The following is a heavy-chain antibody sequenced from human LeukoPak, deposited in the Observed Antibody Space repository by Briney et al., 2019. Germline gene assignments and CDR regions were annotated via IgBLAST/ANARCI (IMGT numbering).Heavy chain of an antibody. CDR2: IYYSGST. CDR3: ARVPMIVVVTEYYFDY. D-gene: IGHD3-22*01. V-gene: IGHV4-59*01. J-gene: IGHJ4*02. CDR1: GGSISSYN. Sequence: SETLSLTCTVSGGSISSYNWSWIRQPPGKGLEWIGYIYYSGSTNYNPSLKSRVTISVDTSKNQFSLKLSSVTAADTAVYYCARVPMIVVVTEYYFDYWGQGTLVTVSS.